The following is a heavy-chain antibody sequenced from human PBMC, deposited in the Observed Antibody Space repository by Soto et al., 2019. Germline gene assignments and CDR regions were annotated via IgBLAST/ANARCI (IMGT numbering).Heavy chain of an antibody. CDR2: ISGGGGTT. D-gene: IGHD6-19*01. CDR1: GFTFSSHG. Sequence: LRLSCAASGFTFSSHGMTWVRQAPGKGLEWVSVISGGGGTTFYADSVKGRFTISRDNSKNTLYLQMDSLRAEDTAVYYCAKVRSGWYYDYWGQGTPVTVSS. V-gene: IGHV3-23*01. J-gene: IGHJ4*02. CDR3: AKVRSGWYYDY.